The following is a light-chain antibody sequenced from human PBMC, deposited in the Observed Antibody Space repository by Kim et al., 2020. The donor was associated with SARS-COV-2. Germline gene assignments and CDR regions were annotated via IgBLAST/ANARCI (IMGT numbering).Light chain of an antibody. CDR2: AAS. V-gene: IGKV1-13*02. Sequence: ASVGDRVTITCRASQVIRNALAWYQQKPGKAPKLLIFAASTWESGVPSRFSGTGSGTNFTLTISSLQPEDCATYYCLQFSSYPLDFGVGTKVDIK. CDR1: QVIRNA. J-gene: IGKJ4*01. CDR3: LQFSSYPLD.